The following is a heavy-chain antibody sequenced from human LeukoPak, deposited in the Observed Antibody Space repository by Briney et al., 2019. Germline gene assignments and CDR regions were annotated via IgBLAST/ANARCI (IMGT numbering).Heavy chain of an antibody. V-gene: IGHV1-8*03. CDR2: MNPNSGNT. CDR1: GYTFTSYG. Sequence: GASVKVSCKASGYTFTSYGISWVRQAPGQGLEWMGWMNPNSGNTGYAQKFQGRVTITRNTSISTAYMELSSLRSEDTAVYYCASRHRDYFAPFDYWGQGTLVTVSS. D-gene: IGHD2/OR15-2a*01. CDR3: ASRHRDYFAPFDY. J-gene: IGHJ4*02.